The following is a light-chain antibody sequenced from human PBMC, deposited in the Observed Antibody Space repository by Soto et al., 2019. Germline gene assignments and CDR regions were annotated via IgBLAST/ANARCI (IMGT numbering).Light chain of an antibody. J-gene: IGKJ1*01. Sequence: EIVWTQSPATLSLSPGERATVSCRANQSVKSSLVCYQQKVGQVPRRLIYDASNRATGIPARFSGSGSETDFTLTISRLEPEDFAVYYCQQYGNSRGTFGQGTKVDIK. CDR3: QQYGNSRGT. CDR2: DAS. V-gene: IGKV3-11*01. CDR1: QSVKSS.